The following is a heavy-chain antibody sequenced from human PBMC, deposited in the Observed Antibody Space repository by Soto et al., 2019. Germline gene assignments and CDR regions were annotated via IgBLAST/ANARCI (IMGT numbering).Heavy chain of an antibody. J-gene: IGHJ5*02. CDR3: ARSPLRYYDSSGSEPWFDP. Sequence: SETLSLTCTVSGGSISSGGYYWSWIRQHPGKGLEWIGYIYYSGSTYYNPSLKSRVTISVDTSKNQFPLKLSSVTAADTAVYYCARSPLRYYDSSGSEPWFDPWGQGTLVTVSS. CDR1: GGSISSGGYY. V-gene: IGHV4-31*03. D-gene: IGHD3-22*01. CDR2: IYYSGST.